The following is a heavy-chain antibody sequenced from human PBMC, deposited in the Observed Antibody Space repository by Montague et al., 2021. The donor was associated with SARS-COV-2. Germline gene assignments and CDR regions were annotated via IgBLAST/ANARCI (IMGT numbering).Heavy chain of an antibody. Sequence: SETLSLTCTVSGGSISSYYWSWIRQPPGKGLEWIGYMYYSGSTNYNPSLKSRVPLSVDTSTNQFSLKLSSVTAADTAVYYRARDIDYWGQGTLVTVSS. CDR3: ARDIDY. CDR2: MYYSGST. CDR1: GGSISSYY. J-gene: IGHJ4*02. V-gene: IGHV4-59*13.